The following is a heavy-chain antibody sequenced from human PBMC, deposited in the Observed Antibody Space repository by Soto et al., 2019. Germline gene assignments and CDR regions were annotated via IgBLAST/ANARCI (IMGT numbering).Heavy chain of an antibody. V-gene: IGHV5-51*01. D-gene: IGHD6-6*01. J-gene: IGHJ4*02. Sequence: GESLKISCKASGYSFTSYWIGWVRQMPGKGLEWMGTIYAGDSDTRYSLSSQGQVTISADRSINTAYLQWSSLKASDTALYYCARLGSIAAYYFDYWGQGTLVTVSS. CDR2: IYAGDSDT. CDR3: ARLGSIAAYYFDY. CDR1: GYSFTSYW.